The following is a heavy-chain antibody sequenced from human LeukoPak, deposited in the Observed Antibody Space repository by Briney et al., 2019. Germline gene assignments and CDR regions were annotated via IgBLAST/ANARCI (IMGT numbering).Heavy chain of an antibody. J-gene: IGHJ4*02. CDR3: AKDRSGRLPEFDY. V-gene: IGHV3-48*03. Sequence: GGSLRLSCAASGFTFSSYEMNWVRQAPGKGLEWVSYISSSGSTIYYADSVKGRFTISRDNSKNTLYLQMNSLRAEDTAVYYCAKDRSGRLPEFDYWGQGTLVTVSS. CDR2: ISSSGSTI. D-gene: IGHD6-19*01. CDR1: GFTFSSYE.